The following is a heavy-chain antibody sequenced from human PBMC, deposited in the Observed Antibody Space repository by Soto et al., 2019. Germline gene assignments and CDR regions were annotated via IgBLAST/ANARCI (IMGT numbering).Heavy chain of an antibody. Sequence: GGSLRLSCAASGFTFSSYAMRWVRQAPGKGLEWVSGIGGSGGGTYYADSVKGRFAISRDNSKNTLYLQMNSLRAEDTAVYYCAKGSSSSSRSYYYYYMDVWGKGTTVTVSS. CDR3: AKGSSSSSRSYYYYYMDV. V-gene: IGHV3-23*01. D-gene: IGHD6-6*01. J-gene: IGHJ6*03. CDR2: IGGSGGGT. CDR1: GFTFSSYA.